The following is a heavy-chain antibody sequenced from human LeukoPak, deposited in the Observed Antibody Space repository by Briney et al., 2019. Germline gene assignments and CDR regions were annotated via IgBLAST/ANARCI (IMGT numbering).Heavy chain of an antibody. Sequence: PSETLSLTCTVSGDSISGYYWWAWIRQPPGKGLEWIGYIYYSGTPTSYNPSLKSRVTISVDTSKNQFSLKLSSVTAADTAVYYCARDLGSRYYYGMDVWGQGTTVTVSS. V-gene: IGHV4-59*01. J-gene: IGHJ6*02. CDR1: GDSISGYY. CDR2: IYYSGTPT. CDR3: ARDLGSRYYYGMDV.